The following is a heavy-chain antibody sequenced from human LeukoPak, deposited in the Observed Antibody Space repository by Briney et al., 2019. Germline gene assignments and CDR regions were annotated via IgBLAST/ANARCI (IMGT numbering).Heavy chain of an antibody. CDR1: GGSFSGYY. Sequence: SETLSLTCAVYGGSFSGYYWSWIRQPPGKGLAWIGEINHSGSTNYNPSLKSRVTISVDTSKNQFSLKLSSVTGADTAVYYCAREYADWGQGTLVTVSS. CDR3: AREYAD. J-gene: IGHJ4*02. V-gene: IGHV4-34*01. CDR2: INHSGST. D-gene: IGHD2/OR15-2a*01.